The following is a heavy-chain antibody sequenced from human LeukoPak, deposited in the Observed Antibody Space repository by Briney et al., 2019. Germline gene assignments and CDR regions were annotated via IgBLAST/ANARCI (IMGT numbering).Heavy chain of an antibody. V-gene: IGHV1-2*02. CDR2: INCNSGGT. Sequence: ASVKVSCKASGYTFTGYYMHWVRQAPGQGLEWLGWINCNSGGTHYARNFQGRVTMTRDTSISTAYMELSRLRSDDTALYYCARDFSLSAARPKLPAFDIWGQGTMVTVSS. CDR1: GYTFTGYY. CDR3: ARDFSLSAARPKLPAFDI. J-gene: IGHJ3*02. D-gene: IGHD6-6*01.